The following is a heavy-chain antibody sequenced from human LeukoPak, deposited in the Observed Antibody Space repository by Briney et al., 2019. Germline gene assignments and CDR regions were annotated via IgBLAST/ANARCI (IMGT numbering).Heavy chain of an antibody. Sequence: SETLSLTCAVYGGSFSGYYWSWIRQPPGKGLEWIGEINHSGSTNYNPPLKSRVTISVDTSKNQFSLKLSSVTAADTAVYYCARGGDWDAFDIWGQGTMVTVSS. CDR3: ARGGDWDAFDI. CDR1: GGSFSGYY. CDR2: INHSGST. V-gene: IGHV4-34*01. D-gene: IGHD2-21*01. J-gene: IGHJ3*02.